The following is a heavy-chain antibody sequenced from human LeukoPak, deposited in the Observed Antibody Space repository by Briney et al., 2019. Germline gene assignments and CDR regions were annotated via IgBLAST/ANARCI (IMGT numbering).Heavy chain of an antibody. Sequence: GGSLRLSCAASGFTFSSYRMNWVRQAPGKGLEWFSSISSSSSYVYYADSVKGRFTISRDNAKHSLYLRMNSLRAEDTAVYYCARLPLYGDYGGSYWGQGTLVTVSS. J-gene: IGHJ4*02. CDR1: GFTFSSYR. CDR3: ARLPLYGDYGGSY. D-gene: IGHD4-17*01. V-gene: IGHV3-21*01. CDR2: ISSSSSYV.